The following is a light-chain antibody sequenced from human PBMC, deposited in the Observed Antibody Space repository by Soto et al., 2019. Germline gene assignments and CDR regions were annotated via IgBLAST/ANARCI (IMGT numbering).Light chain of an antibody. CDR2: AAS. Sequence: DIQMTQSPSSLSASVGDRVTITCRASQGISTYLNWYQQKPGKAPKLLIYAASSLQGGVPSRFSGSGSGTDFTLTINSLQPEDFATYYCHQSYSFPYTFGQGTKLDIK. CDR3: HQSYSFPYT. J-gene: IGKJ2*01. V-gene: IGKV1-39*01. CDR1: QGISTY.